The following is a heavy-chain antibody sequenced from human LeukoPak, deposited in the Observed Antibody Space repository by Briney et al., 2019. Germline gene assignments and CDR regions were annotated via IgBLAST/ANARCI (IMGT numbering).Heavy chain of an antibody. J-gene: IGHJ3*02. D-gene: IGHD3-9*01. Sequence: SETLSLTCTVSGGSISTYYWSWIRQPPGKGLEWIGYIYYSGSTNQNPSLKSRVTISVDTSKNQFSLKLSSVTAADTAVYYCVRAVRYFGQDAFDIWGQGTMVTVSS. CDR3: VRAVRYFGQDAFDI. CDR1: GGSISTYY. V-gene: IGHV4-59*01. CDR2: IYYSGST.